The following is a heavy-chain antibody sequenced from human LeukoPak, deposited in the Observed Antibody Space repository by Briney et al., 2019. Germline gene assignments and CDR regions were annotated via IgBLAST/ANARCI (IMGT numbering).Heavy chain of an antibody. D-gene: IGHD6-19*01. Sequence: GGSLRLSCAASGFTFSSYSMNWVRQAPGKGLEWVSSISSSSSYIYYADSVKGRFTISRDNAKNSLYLQMNSLRAEDTAVYYCASVAGKAYYYYMDVWGKGTTVTVSS. CDR1: GFTFSSYS. V-gene: IGHV3-21*01. CDR3: ASVAGKAYYYYMDV. CDR2: ISSSSSYI. J-gene: IGHJ6*03.